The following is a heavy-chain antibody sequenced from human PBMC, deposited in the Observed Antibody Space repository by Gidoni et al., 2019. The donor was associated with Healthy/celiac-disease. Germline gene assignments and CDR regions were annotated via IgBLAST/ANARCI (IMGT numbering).Heavy chain of an antibody. CDR3: ARDYQYNWNYRIVDPYYYGMDV. CDR1: GFTFRSYA. CDR2: ISYDGSNK. D-gene: IGHD1-7*01. Sequence: QVQLVESGGGVVQPGRSLRLSCAASGFTFRSYAMHWVRQAPGKGLEWVAVISYDGSNKYYADSVKARFTISRDNSKNTLYLQMNSLRAEDTAVYYCARDYQYNWNYRIVDPYYYGMDVWGKGTTVTVSS. J-gene: IGHJ6*04. V-gene: IGHV3-30-3*01.